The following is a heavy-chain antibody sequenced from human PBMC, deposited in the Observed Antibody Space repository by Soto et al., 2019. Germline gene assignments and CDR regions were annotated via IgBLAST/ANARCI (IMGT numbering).Heavy chain of an antibody. CDR3: ARRRIDNGNRGHAFGS. V-gene: IGHV4-39*01. CDR2: IYYNGDT. J-gene: IGHJ3*01. Sequence: QLQLQESGPGLVKPAETLSLKCAVSGGSVSSGNYFWGWIRQPPGKGLEWIGNIYYNGDTYYSPCLKSRVAMCVDTAQNQFALGLTSVTVADTAVYYCARRRIDNGNRGHAFGSWGQGTLVTVSS. D-gene: IGHD1-20*01. CDR1: GGSVSSGNYF.